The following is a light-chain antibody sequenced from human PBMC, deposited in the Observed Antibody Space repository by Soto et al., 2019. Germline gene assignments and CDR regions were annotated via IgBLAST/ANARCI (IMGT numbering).Light chain of an antibody. CDR1: QSVSSY. CDR3: HQRSNWPST. Sequence: EIVLTQSPATLSLSPGDIATLSCRASQSVSSYLAWYQQKPGQAPRLLIYDASNRATGIPARFSGSGSGTDFTLTITSLEPEDFAVYYCHQRSNWPSTFGGGTKVEIK. J-gene: IGKJ4*01. CDR2: DAS. V-gene: IGKV3-11*01.